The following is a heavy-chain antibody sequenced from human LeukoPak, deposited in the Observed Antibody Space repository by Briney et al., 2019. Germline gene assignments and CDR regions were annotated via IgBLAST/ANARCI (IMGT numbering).Heavy chain of an antibody. CDR3: ARERKNGASNDY. V-gene: IGHV4-39*07. Sequence: PSETLSLTCTVSGGSISSSSYYWGWIRQPPGKGPEWIGSIYHSGSTYYNPSLKSRVTISVDTSKNQFSLKLSSVTAADTAVYYCARERKNGASNDYWGQGTLVTVSS. CDR2: IYHSGST. CDR1: GGSISSSSYY. D-gene: IGHD2-8*01. J-gene: IGHJ4*02.